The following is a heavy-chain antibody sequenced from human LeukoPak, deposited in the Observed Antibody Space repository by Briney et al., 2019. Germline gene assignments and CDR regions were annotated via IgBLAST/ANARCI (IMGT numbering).Heavy chain of an antibody. CDR3: ARRRTSSGYHFDS. Sequence: ASVKVSCTASGLTFSSYGITWVRQAPGQGLEWMGWISGYNGNAKYAQKFQDRVTLTIDTSTNTTYMDLRGLTSDDTAVCYCARRRTSSGYHFDSWGQGTLVTVSS. CDR1: GLTFSSYG. V-gene: IGHV1-18*01. D-gene: IGHD3-22*01. CDR2: ISGYNGNA. J-gene: IGHJ4*02.